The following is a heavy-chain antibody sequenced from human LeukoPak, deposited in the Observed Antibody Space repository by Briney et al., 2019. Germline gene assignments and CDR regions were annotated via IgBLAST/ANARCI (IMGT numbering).Heavy chain of an antibody. CDR2: IYHSGST. CDR3: ARGPATLDP. Sequence: SETLSLTCTVSGGSISSGGYYWSWIRQPPGKGLEWIGYIYHSGSTYYNPSLKSRVTISVDRSKNQFSLKLTSVTAADTAIYYCARGPATLDPWGQGTLSPSPQ. CDR1: GGSISSGGYY. J-gene: IGHJ5*02. V-gene: IGHV4-30-2*02.